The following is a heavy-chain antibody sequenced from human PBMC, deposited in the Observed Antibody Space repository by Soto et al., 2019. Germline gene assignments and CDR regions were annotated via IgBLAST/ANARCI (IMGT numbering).Heavy chain of an antibody. CDR1: GGSVSSSSYY. CDR2: IYYTGST. V-gene: IGHV4-39*01. J-gene: IGHJ4*02. Sequence: SETLSLTCTVSGGSVSSSSYYWGWISQPPGKGLEWIGTIYYTGSTSYSPSLKSRVTISVDTSKTQFSLNLKSVTAADTAVYYCAGRRAGDYYFDYWGQGTLVPVFS. D-gene: IGHD1-26*01. CDR3: AGRRAGDYYFDY.